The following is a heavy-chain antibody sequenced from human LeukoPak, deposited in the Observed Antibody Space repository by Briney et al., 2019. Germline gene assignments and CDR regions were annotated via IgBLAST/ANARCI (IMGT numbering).Heavy chain of an antibody. J-gene: IGHJ3*01. Sequence: SVKVSCKASGGTFSSYAISWVRQAPGQGLEWMGRIIPILGIANYAQKFQGRVTMTKNTSMSTAYMELSSLTSEDTAVYYCARGRESSKLTSGFQSFDWLSDSFDLWGLGRIVTVSS. CDR1: GGTFSSYA. CDR3: ARGRESSKLTSGFQSFDWLSDSFDL. CDR2: IIPILGIA. D-gene: IGHD3-9*01. V-gene: IGHV1-69*04.